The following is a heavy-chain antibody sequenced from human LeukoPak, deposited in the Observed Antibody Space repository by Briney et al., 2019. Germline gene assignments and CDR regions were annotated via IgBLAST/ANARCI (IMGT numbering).Heavy chain of an antibody. CDR1: GFTFSSYW. CDR2: IKRDGSEK. J-gene: IGHJ4*02. D-gene: IGHD3-10*01. Sequence: GGSLRLSCAASGFTFSSYWMSWVRQAPGKGLEWVANIKRDGSEKYYVDSVKGRFTISRDNAKNSLYLQMNSLRAEDTAVYYCARDHITMVRGVINFDYWGQGTLVTVSS. CDR3: ARDHITMVRGVINFDY. V-gene: IGHV3-7*05.